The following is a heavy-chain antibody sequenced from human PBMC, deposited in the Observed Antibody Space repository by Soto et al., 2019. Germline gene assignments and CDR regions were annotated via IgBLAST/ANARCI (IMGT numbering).Heavy chain of an antibody. CDR1: GGTFSSYS. V-gene: IGHV1-69*02. J-gene: IGHJ4*02. CDR2: IIPIVGIA. Sequence: QVQLVQSGAEVKKPGSSVKVSCKASGGTFSSYSISWVRQAPGRGLEWMGRIIPIVGIANYAQKFQGRVTIIADKSTSTAYMELSSLRSEITAVYYCARVGYCSGGSCDHIVNWGQGTLVTVSS. D-gene: IGHD2-15*01. CDR3: ARVGYCSGGSCDHIVN.